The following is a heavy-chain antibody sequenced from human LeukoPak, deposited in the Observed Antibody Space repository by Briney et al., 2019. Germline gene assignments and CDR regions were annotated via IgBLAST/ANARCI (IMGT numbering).Heavy chain of an antibody. CDR2: ISSSGSNI. V-gene: IGHV3-48*03. CDR3: ARDEGFGELFFDY. J-gene: IGHJ4*02. D-gene: IGHD3-10*01. Sequence: GGSLRLSCAASAFTFSSYEMNCVRQAPGKLLEWVSYISSSGSNIYYTDSVKGRFTISRDNAHNSLYLQMNSLRAEDTAVYYCARDEGFGELFFDYWGQGGLVTVSS. CDR1: AFTFSSYE.